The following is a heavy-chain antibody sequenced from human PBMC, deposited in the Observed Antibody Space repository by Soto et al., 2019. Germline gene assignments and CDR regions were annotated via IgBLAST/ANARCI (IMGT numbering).Heavy chain of an antibody. CDR3: ARTAPRYCSSTSCYAGVDY. D-gene: IGHD2-2*01. V-gene: IGHV1-69*13. Sequence: ASVKVSWKAAGGAFSSYAISWVRQAPGQGLEWMGGIIPIFGTANYAQKFQGRVTITADESTSTAYMELSSLRSEDTAVYYCARTAPRYCSSTSCYAGVDYWGQGTLVTVSS. CDR2: IIPIFGTA. CDR1: GGAFSSYA. J-gene: IGHJ4*02.